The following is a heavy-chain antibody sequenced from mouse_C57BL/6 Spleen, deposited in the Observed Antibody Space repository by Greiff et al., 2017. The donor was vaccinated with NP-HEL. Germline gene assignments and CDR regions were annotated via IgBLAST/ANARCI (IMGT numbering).Heavy chain of an antibody. CDR3: ARRSDSSGYALSY. CDR2: ISSGGSYT. J-gene: IGHJ2*01. CDR1: GFTFSSYG. D-gene: IGHD3-2*02. Sequence: DVKLVESGGDLVKPGGSLKLSCAASGFTFSSYGMSWVRQTPDKRLEWVATISSGGSYTYYPDSVKGRFTISRDNAKNTLYLQMSSLKSEDTAMYYCARRSDSSGYALSYWGQGTTLTVSS. V-gene: IGHV5-6*02.